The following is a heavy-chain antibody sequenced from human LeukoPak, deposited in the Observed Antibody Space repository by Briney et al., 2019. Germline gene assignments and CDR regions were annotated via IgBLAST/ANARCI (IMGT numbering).Heavy chain of an antibody. CDR2: TSGGSNKI. CDR1: TFTFSSYS. J-gene: IGHJ4*02. Sequence: GGSLRLSCTASTFTFSSYSMNWVRQAPGKGLEWVSHTSGGSNKIYYADSVKGRFTISRDNAMNSLYLQMNTLRAEDTAVYYCASSRCTSDNCYGGIDNWGQGTLVTVSS. CDR3: ASSRCTSDNCYGGIDN. D-gene: IGHD1-1*01. V-gene: IGHV3-48*04.